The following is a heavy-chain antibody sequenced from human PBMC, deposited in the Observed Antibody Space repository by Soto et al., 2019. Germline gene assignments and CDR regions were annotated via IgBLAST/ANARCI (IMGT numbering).Heavy chain of an antibody. CDR3: ARQDDFWSGSNWFDP. V-gene: IGHV4-4*02. Sequence: SETLSLTCAVSGGSISSSNWWGWVRQPPGKGLEWIGEIYHRGSTNYNQSLKSRVTITVDTSKNHFSLKLTSVTAADTAVYYCARQDDFWSGSNWFDPWGQGTLVT. D-gene: IGHD3-3*01. CDR2: IYHRGST. CDR1: GGSISSSNW. J-gene: IGHJ5*02.